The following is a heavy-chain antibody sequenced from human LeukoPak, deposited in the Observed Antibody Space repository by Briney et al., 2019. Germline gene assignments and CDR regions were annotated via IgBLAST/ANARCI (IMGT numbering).Heavy chain of an antibody. CDR3: ARDGVIHYLRY. J-gene: IGHJ4*02. D-gene: IGHD3-22*01. CDR1: GGSFSGYY. Sequence: SETLSLTCAVYGGSFSGYYWSWIRQPPGKGLEWIGEINHSGSTNYNPSLKSRVTISVDKSKNQFSLKLSSVTAADTAVYYCARDGVIHYLRYWGQGTLVTVSS. V-gene: IGHV4-34*01. CDR2: INHSGST.